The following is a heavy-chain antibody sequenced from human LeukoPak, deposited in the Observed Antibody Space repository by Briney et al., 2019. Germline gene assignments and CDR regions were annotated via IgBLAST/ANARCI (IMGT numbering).Heavy chain of an antibody. CDR3: AKRDIVVVPAAIFGAFDI. CDR2: INWNGGST. J-gene: IGHJ3*02. CDR1: GFTFSSYS. Sequence: GGSLRLSCAASGFTFSSYSMNWVRQAPGKGLEWVSGINWNGGSTVYADSVKDRFTISRDNAKNSLYLQMNSLRAEDTALYYCAKRDIVVVPAAIFGAFDIWGQGTMVTVSS. D-gene: IGHD2-2*02. V-gene: IGHV3-20*04.